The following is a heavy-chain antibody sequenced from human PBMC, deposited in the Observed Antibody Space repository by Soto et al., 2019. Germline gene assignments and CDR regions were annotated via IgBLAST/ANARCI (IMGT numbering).Heavy chain of an antibody. Sequence: ASVKVSCKASGYTFTSYDINWVRQATGQGLEWMGWMNPNNGNTGYAQKFQGRVTMTRDTSTSTAYMELRSLRSDDTAVYYCARLRYFDWLMPWGQGTLVTVSS. J-gene: IGHJ5*02. CDR1: GYTFTSYD. CDR3: ARLRYFDWLMP. V-gene: IGHV1-8*01. CDR2: MNPNNGNT. D-gene: IGHD3-9*01.